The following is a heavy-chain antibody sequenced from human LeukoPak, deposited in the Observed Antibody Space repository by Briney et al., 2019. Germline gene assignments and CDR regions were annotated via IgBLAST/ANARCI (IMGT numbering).Heavy chain of an antibody. CDR1: GGSISSYY. CDR3: ASLIVGAFGVEAFDI. CDR2: IYYSGST. V-gene: IGHV4-59*12. Sequence: SETLSLTCTVSGGSISSYYRSWIRQPPGKGLEWIGYIYYSGSTSYNPSLKSRVTISVDTSKNQFSLKLSSVTAADTAVYYCASLIVGAFGVEAFDIWGQGTMVTVSS. D-gene: IGHD1-26*01. J-gene: IGHJ3*02.